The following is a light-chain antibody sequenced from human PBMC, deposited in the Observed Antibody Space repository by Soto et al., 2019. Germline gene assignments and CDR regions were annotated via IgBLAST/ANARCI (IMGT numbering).Light chain of an antibody. J-gene: IGLJ1*01. CDR2: DVS. CDR3: SSYAGSDYPYV. V-gene: IGLV2-8*01. Sequence: QSPLTQPPSASLSPGQSVTIACTGTSKDVGYYNYVSWYQQPPGKAPKLLIYDVSKRPSGVPDRFSGSKSGNTASLTVSGLQAEDEGDYYCSSYAGSDYPYVFGTGTKVTVL. CDR1: SKDVGYYNY.